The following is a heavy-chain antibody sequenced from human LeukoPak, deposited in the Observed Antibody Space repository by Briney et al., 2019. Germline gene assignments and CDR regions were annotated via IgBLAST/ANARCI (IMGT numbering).Heavy chain of an antibody. J-gene: IGHJ4*02. CDR3: AIIAVGGVDPFDS. V-gene: IGHV1-69*04. CDR1: GGTFSDHA. D-gene: IGHD6-19*01. CDR2: IIPSLGVR. Sequence: SVKVSCKASGGTFSDHAVSWVRQAPGQGLEWVGRIIPSLGVRSYAQKFQDRVTVSADKSTGTAYMELSSLRSEDSALYYCAIIAVGGVDPFDSWGQGTLVTVSS.